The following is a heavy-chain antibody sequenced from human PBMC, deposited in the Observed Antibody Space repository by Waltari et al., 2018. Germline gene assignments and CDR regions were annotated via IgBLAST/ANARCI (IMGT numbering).Heavy chain of an antibody. Sequence: EVQLVESGGGLVQPGGSLRLSCAASGFTVSSNYMSWVRQAPGKGLEWVSVIYSGGSTYYADSVKGRFTSSRHNSKNTLYLQMNSLRAEDTAVYYCAREYSYGYVWYFDLWGRGTLVTVSS. CDR3: AREYSYGYVWYFDL. D-gene: IGHD5-18*01. V-gene: IGHV3-53*04. J-gene: IGHJ2*01. CDR1: GFTVSSNY. CDR2: IYSGGST.